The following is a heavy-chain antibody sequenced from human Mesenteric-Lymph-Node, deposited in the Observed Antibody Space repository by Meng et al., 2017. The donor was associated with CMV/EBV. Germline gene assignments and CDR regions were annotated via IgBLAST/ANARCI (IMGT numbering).Heavy chain of an antibody. CDR1: GYSFTNYD. V-gene: IGHV1-2*02. CDR2: INPNSGGT. D-gene: IGHD3-10*01. J-gene: IGHJ5*02. Sequence: ASVKVSCKASGYSFTNYDIHWVRQAPGQGLEWMGWINPNSGGTNYAQSFQGRVSMTRDTSINTAYMELSSLRSDDTAVYYCARDSAGVYYYDPWGQGTLVTVSS. CDR3: ARDSAGVYYYDP.